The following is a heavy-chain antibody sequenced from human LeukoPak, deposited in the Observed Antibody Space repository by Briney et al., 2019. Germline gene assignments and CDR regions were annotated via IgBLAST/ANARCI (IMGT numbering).Heavy chain of an antibody. V-gene: IGHV5-51*01. CDR3: ARFKGSGDDACDI. Sequence: GESLKISCKGSGYSFSTCWIAWMRQMPGKGLELMGIIYPDDPDTRYSPSFEGQVTISADRSISTAYLQWSSLKASDTAMYYCARFKGSGDDACDIWGQGTMVTVSS. CDR1: GYSFSTCW. J-gene: IGHJ3*02. D-gene: IGHD4-17*01. CDR2: IYPDDPDT.